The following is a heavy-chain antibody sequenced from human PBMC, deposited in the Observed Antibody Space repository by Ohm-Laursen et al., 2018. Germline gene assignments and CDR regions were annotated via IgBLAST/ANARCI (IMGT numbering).Heavy chain of an antibody. CDR1: GFTFADYA. J-gene: IGHJ6*02. Sequence: SSLRLSCAASGFTFADYAMHWVRQAPGKGLEWVSGISWNSGSIGYADSVKGRFTISRDNAKNSLYLQMNSLRAEDTALYYCAKSDTAMVTHYGMDVWGQGTTVTVSS. CDR3: AKSDTAMVTHYGMDV. D-gene: IGHD5-18*01. CDR2: ISWNSGSI. V-gene: IGHV3-9*01.